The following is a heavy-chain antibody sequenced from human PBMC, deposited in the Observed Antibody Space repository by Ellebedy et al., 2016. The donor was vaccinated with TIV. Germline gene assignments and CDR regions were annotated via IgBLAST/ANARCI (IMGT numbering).Heavy chain of an antibody. CDR3: ARHSLGFCSGGSCYSRVEYFRH. CDR2: IYPGDSDT. Sequence: GESLKISCKGSGYSFTNYWIGWVRQMPGKGLEWMGIIYPGDSDTRYSPSFQGQVTISADKSISTAYLQWSSLKASDTAMYYCARHSLGFCSGGSCYSRVEYFRHWGQGTLVTVSS. J-gene: IGHJ1*01. V-gene: IGHV5-51*01. D-gene: IGHD2-15*01. CDR1: GYSFTNYW.